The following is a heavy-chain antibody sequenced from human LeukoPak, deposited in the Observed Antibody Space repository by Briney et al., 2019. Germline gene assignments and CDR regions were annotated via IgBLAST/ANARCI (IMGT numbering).Heavy chain of an antibody. V-gene: IGHV5-51*01. J-gene: IGHJ4*02. CDR3: ARQAATIDPYDY. CDR1: GYSFTTYW. Sequence: GESLKISCKGSGYSFTTYWIGWVRQMPGKGLEWMGIIYPADSDARYSPSFQGQVIISADKSINTAYLQWSSLKASYTAMYYCARQAATIDPYDYWGQGTLFTVSS. D-gene: IGHD6-25*01. CDR2: IYPADSDA.